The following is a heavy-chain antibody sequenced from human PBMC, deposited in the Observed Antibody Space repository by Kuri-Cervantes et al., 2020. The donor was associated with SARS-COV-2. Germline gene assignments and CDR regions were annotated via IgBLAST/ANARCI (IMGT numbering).Heavy chain of an antibody. D-gene: IGHD2-15*01. V-gene: IGHV3-30*03. CDR3: ARDRGEDIVVVVAASAYDY. Sequence: GGSLRLSCAASGFTFSNYGIHWVRQAPGKGLEWVAVISYDGGNEYYADSVKGRFTISRDNSKNTLYLQMNSLRPEDTAVYYCARDRGEDIVVVVAASAYDYWGQGTLVTVSS. CDR2: ISYDGGNE. CDR1: GFTFSNYG. J-gene: IGHJ4*02.